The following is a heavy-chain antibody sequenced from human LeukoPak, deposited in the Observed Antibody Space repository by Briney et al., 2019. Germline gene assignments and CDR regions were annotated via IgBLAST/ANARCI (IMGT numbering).Heavy chain of an antibody. Sequence: GGSLRLSCAASGFTFTSYAMSWVRQAPGKGLEWVSAINADGGRTYYADSVKGRFTISRDNSKNTLYLQMNSLRAEDTAVYYCAKDYGDYLLLFDYWGQGTLVTVSS. CDR3: AKDYGDYLLLFDY. J-gene: IGHJ4*02. CDR1: GFTFTSYA. D-gene: IGHD4-17*01. V-gene: IGHV3-23*01. CDR2: INADGGRT.